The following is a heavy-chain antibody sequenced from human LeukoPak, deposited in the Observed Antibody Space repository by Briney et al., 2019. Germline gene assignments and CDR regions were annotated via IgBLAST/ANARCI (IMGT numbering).Heavy chain of an antibody. CDR1: GYTFTGYY. CDR2: INPNSGGI. V-gene: IGHV1-2*06. CDR3: ADIAVAGDFDY. D-gene: IGHD6-19*01. Sequence: GASVKVSCKASGYTFTGYYMHWVRQAPGQGLEWMGRINPNSGGINYAQKFQGRVTMTRNTSISTAYMELSRLRSDDTAVYYCADIAVAGDFDYSCQGTLVTVSS. J-gene: IGHJ4*02.